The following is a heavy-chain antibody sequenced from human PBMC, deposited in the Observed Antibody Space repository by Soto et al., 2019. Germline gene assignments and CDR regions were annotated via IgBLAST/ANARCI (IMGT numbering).Heavy chain of an antibody. CDR1: GYIFTSYG. Sequence: QAHLVQSGPEVKKPGASVKVSCKGSGYIFTSYGIAWVRQAPGQGLEWMGWISAHNGKTEYAQKFQGRLPVTRDTSTSTAYLELRSLRSDDTALYYCARGRYGDYWGQGALVTVSS. J-gene: IGHJ4*02. D-gene: IGHD4-17*01. CDR3: ARGRYGDY. CDR2: ISAHNGKT. V-gene: IGHV1-18*01.